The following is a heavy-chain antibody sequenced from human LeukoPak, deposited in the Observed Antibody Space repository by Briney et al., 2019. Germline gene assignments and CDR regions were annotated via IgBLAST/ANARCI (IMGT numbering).Heavy chain of an antibody. D-gene: IGHD3-3*01. CDR2: ISSSGSTI. V-gene: IGHV3-48*03. CDR1: GFTFSSYE. J-gene: IGHJ4*02. Sequence: PGGSLRLSCAASGFTFSSYEMNWVGQAPGKGLEWVSYISSSGSTIYYADSVKGRFTISRDNAKNSLYLQMNSLRAEDTAVYYCARETDFWSGYWDYWGQGTLVTVSS. CDR3: ARETDFWSGYWDY.